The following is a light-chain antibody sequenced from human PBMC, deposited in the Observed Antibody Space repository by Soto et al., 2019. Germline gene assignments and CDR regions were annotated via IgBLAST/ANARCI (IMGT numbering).Light chain of an antibody. Sequence: EIVSTQSPGTLSLSPGEGATLSCRASQSIYTKLAWYQKKSGQAPRLLIYDASTKAYGIPDRFSGSGSGTDFSLTISRLEPEDFAVYYCQQYAGSLYTFAQGTKVDIK. V-gene: IGKV3-20*01. CDR2: DAS. J-gene: IGKJ2*01. CDR1: QSIYTK. CDR3: QQYAGSLYT.